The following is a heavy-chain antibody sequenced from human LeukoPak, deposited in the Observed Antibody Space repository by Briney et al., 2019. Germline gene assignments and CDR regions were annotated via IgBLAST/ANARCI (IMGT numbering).Heavy chain of an antibody. J-gene: IGHJ3*01. CDR3: ARTKPLDPFDF. V-gene: IGHV4-59*01. CDR1: GGSISSYY. Sequence: SETLSLTCTVSGGSISSYYWSWIRQPPGKGLEWIGYIYYSGNTYYNPSLKSRVTISVDTSKNQFSLKVNSVTAADTAVYYCARTKPLDPFDFWGQGTLVTVSS. CDR2: IYYSGNT.